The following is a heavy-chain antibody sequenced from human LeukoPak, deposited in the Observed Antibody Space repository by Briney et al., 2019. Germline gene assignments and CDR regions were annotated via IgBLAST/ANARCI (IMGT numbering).Heavy chain of an antibody. V-gene: IGHV1-18*01. CDR2: ISAYNGNT. J-gene: IGHJ6*03. CDR3: ARVQRELLGYYYYYMDV. Sequence: GASVNDSCKASGYTFTSYGISWVRQAPAQGLEWMGWISAYNGNTNYAQKLQGRVTMTTDTSTSTAYMELRSLRSDDTAVYYCARVQRELLGYYYYYMDVWGKGTTVTVSS. CDR1: GYTFTSYG. D-gene: IGHD1-26*01.